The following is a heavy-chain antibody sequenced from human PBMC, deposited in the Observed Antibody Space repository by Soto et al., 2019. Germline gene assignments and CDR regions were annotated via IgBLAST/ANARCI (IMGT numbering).Heavy chain of an antibody. CDR1: GGSISSYF. V-gene: IGHV4-4*09. Sequence: QVQLQESGPGLVKPSETLSLTCTVSGGSISSYFCGWFRQPPGKGLEWIGYIHHSGSTVYNPSLKSQVSISADTSVKRFSLKLNSVTAADTAAYYCTTGSGWLVDYWGQGTLVTVSS. D-gene: IGHD6-19*01. J-gene: IGHJ4*02. CDR2: IHHSGST. CDR3: TTGSGWLVDY.